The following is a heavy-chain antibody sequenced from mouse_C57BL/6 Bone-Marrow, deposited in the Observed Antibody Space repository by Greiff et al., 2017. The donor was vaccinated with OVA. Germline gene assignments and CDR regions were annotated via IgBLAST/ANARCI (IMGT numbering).Heavy chain of an antibody. D-gene: IGHD3-3*01. CDR2: ISDGGSYT. Sequence: EVKVEESGGGLVKPGGSLKLSCAASGFTFSSYAMSWVRQTPEKRLEWVATISDGGSYTYYPDNVKGRFTISRDNAKNNLYLQMSHLKSEDTAMYYCARGGTRFAYWGQGTLVTVSA. CDR1: GFTFSSYA. J-gene: IGHJ3*01. V-gene: IGHV5-4*03. CDR3: ARGGTRFAY.